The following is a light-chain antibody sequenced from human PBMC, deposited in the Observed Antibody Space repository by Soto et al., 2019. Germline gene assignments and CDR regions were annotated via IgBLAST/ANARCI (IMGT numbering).Light chain of an antibody. CDR1: QPISSW. J-gene: IGKJ1*01. CDR2: DAS. Sequence: DIQMTQSPPTLSASVRDRVTITCRASQPISSWLAWYHQQPGQAPTLLIYDASNLESGVPSRFSGSGSGTEFTLTIRSLQPEDFGIYYCQQYENYWTFGQGTKVDI. CDR3: QQYENYWT. V-gene: IGKV1-5*01.